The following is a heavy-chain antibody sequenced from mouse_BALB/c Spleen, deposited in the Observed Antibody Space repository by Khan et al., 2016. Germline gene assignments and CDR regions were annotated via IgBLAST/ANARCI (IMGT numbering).Heavy chain of an antibody. CDR2: IRNKANGYTT. D-gene: IGHD2-4*01. Sequence: EVELVESGGGLVQPGGSLRLSCATSGFTFTDYYMSWVRQPPGKALEWLGFIRNKANGYTTEYSASVKGRFTISRDNSQSILYLQMNTLRAEDRATYYGATREYDYAWCAYWDQGTLVTVSA. V-gene: IGHV7-3*02. J-gene: IGHJ3*01. CDR3: ATREYDYAWCAY. CDR1: GFTFTDYY.